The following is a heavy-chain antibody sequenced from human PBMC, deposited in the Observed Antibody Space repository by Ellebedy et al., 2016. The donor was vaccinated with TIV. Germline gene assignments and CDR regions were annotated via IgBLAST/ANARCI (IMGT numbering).Heavy chain of an antibody. CDR2: IYYGGTT. V-gene: IGHV4-39*07. J-gene: IGHJ5*02. CDR3: VSRGLTAVPT. CDR1: GDSIRSSGGY. Sequence: SETLSLTCTVSGDSIRSSGGYWVWIRQPPGMGLEWVGSIYYGGTTHYNPSLQSRVTVSEDTSKNQFSLRLSSVTAADTAVYYCVSRGLTAVPTWGQGTLVTVSS. D-gene: IGHD4-17*01.